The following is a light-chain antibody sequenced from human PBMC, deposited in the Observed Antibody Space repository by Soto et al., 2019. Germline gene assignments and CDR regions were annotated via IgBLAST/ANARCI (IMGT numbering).Light chain of an antibody. V-gene: IGKV1-5*03. Sequence: DIQMTQSPSTLSASVGDRVTITCRASQGTNVWLAWYQHKPGKAPKILIYKASILESGVPSRFSRSGSGTEFSLSLSSLQPDDFATYYCQHYYSYPWTFAPGTKVDMK. CDR2: KAS. CDR3: QHYYSYPWT. CDR1: QGTNVW. J-gene: IGKJ1*01.